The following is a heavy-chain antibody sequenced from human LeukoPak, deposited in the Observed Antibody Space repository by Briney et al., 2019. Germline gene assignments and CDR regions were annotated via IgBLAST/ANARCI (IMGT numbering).Heavy chain of an antibody. CDR3: ARGQLQKAAGTGQHFYYYGWDV. Sequence: SQTLSLTCTVSGGSISSGGYYWSWIRQHPGKGLEWIGYIYYSGSTYYNPSLKSRVTISVDTSKNQFSLKLNFVIAADTAVYYCARGQLQKAAGTGQHFYYYGWDVWGKGTTVTVSS. V-gene: IGHV4-31*03. CDR1: GGSISSGGYY. J-gene: IGHJ6*04. CDR2: IYYSGST. D-gene: IGHD6-13*01.